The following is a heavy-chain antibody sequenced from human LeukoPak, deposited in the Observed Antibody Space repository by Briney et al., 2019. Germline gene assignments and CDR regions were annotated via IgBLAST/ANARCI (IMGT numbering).Heavy chain of an antibody. CDR2: IYYSGST. CDR1: GGSIDSSTYY. V-gene: IGHV4-61*05. J-gene: IGHJ6*03. D-gene: IGHD5-18*01. Sequence: PSETLSLTCTVSGGSIDSSTYYWAWIRQPPGTGLEWIGYIYYSGSTNYNPSLKSRVTISVDTSKNQFSLKLISVTAADTAVYYCARALRGYSFGFYYYYMDVWGKGTTVTVSS. CDR3: ARALRGYSFGFYYYYMDV.